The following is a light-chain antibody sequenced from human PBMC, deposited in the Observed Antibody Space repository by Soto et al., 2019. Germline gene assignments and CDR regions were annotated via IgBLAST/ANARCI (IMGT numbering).Light chain of an antibody. CDR2: GVY. J-gene: IGLJ1*01. V-gene: IGLV2-14*01. CDR1: GSDIGAYNY. CDR3: CSYSTSNTHNYV. Sequence: QSALTQPASVSGSPGQSITISCTGTGSDIGAYNYVSWYQQHPGKAPKLIIYGVYHRPSGVSDRFSASKSGDTASLTISGLQAGDEADYYCCSYSTSNTHNYVFGTGTKVTVL.